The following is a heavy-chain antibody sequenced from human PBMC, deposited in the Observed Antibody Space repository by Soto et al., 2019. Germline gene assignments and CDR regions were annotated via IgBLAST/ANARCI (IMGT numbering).Heavy chain of an antibody. J-gene: IGHJ3*02. V-gene: IGHV3-9*01. Sequence: EVQLVESGGGLVQPGRSLRLSCAASGFTFDDYAMHWVRQAPGTGLEWVSGISWNSGSIGYADSVKGRFTISRDNAKNSLYLQMNSLRAEDTALYYCAKDDYDGYAFDIWGQGTMVTVSS. CDR3: AKDDYDGYAFDI. CDR2: ISWNSGSI. D-gene: IGHD4-17*01. CDR1: GFTFDDYA.